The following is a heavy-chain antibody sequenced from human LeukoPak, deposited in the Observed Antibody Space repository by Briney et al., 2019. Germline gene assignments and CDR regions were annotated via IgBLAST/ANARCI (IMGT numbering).Heavy chain of an antibody. V-gene: IGHV3-21*01. J-gene: IGHJ4*02. CDR1: GFTFSSYS. CDR3: ARGPDPTGYAADY. D-gene: IGHD1-1*01. CDR2: ISSSSSYI. Sequence: GGSLRLSCAASGFTFSSYSMNWVRQAPGKGLEWVSSISSSSSYIYYADSVKGRFTISRDNAKNSLYLQMNSLRAEDTAVYYCARGPDPTGYAADYWGQGTLVTVSS.